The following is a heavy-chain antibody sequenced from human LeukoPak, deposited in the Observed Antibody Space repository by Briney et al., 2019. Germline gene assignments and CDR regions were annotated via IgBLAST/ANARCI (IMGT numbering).Heavy chain of an antibody. Sequence: PSETLSLTCTVSGGSISSYYWSWIRQPPGKGLEWIGYIYYSGSTNYNPSLKSRVTTSVDTSKNQFSLKLSSVTAADTAVYYCARDLGRYDFWSGYYNPYYSYYMDVWGKGTTVTVSS. V-gene: IGHV4-59*01. CDR3: ARDLGRYDFWSGYYNPYYSYYMDV. CDR2: IYYSGST. D-gene: IGHD3-3*01. J-gene: IGHJ6*03. CDR1: GGSISSYY.